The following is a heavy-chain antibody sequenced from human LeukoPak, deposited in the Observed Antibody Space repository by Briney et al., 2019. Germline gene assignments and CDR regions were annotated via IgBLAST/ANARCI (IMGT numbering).Heavy chain of an antibody. CDR3: ARGTAYGHPLDY. D-gene: IGHD3-10*01. J-gene: IGHJ4*02. V-gene: IGHV4-4*07. CDR2: IYTSGST. CDR1: GGSISSYY. Sequence: SETLSLTCTVSGGSISSYYWSWIRQPAAKGLEWIGRIYTSGSTNYNPSLTSRVTMSVDTSKNQFSLKLSSVTAADTAVYYCARGTAYGHPLDYWGQGTLVPVSS.